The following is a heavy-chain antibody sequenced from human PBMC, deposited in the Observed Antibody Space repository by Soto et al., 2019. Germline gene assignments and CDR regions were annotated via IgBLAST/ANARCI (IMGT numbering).Heavy chain of an antibody. CDR1: GFTFSSYG. D-gene: IGHD1-1*01. CDR2: ISYDGSNK. Sequence: AGGSLRLSCAASGFTFSSYGMHWVRQAPGKGLEWVAVISYDGSNKYYAGSVKGRFTISRDNSKNTLYLQMNSLRAEDTAVYYCANGNWNDPSAYWGQGTLVTVSS. J-gene: IGHJ4*02. V-gene: IGHV3-30*18. CDR3: ANGNWNDPSAY.